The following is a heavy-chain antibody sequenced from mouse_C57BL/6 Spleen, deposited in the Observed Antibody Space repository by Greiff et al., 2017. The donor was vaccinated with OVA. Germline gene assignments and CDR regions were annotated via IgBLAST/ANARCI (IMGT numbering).Heavy chain of an antibody. Sequence: EVQLQQSGAELVKPGASVKLSCTASGFNIKDYYMHWVKQKTEQGLEWIGRLDPEDGETKYAPKFQGKATITADTSSNTAYLQLISLTSEGTAVYYCSRNYGSSLFDYWGQGTTLTVSS. V-gene: IGHV14-2*01. CDR2: LDPEDGET. J-gene: IGHJ2*01. CDR3: SRNYGSSLFDY. D-gene: IGHD1-1*01. CDR1: GFNIKDYY.